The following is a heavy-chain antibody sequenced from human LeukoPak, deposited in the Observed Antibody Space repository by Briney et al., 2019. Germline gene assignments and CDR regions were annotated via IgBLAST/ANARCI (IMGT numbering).Heavy chain of an antibody. V-gene: IGHV5-51*01. J-gene: IGHJ4*02. Sequence: GESLKLSRKGSGYSFTSYWIGWVRQMPGKGLEWMGIIYPGDSDTRYSPSFQGQVTISADKSISTAYLQWSSLKASDTAMYYCASSIAAAQGNGNAFDYWGQGTLVTVSS. CDR1: GYSFTSYW. CDR2: IYPGDSDT. CDR3: ASSIAAAQGNGNAFDY. D-gene: IGHD6-13*01.